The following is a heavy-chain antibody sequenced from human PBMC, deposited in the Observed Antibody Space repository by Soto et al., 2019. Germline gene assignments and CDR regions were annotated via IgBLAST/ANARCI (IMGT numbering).Heavy chain of an antibody. J-gene: IGHJ6*02. CDR3: ARDLRFQGHDYADYLGYGMDV. Sequence: QVQLQESGPGLVKPSETLSLTCTVSGGSISPYYWSWIRQPPGKGLEWLGYIYYRGSTDYNPSLKSRVTISVDTSKNQFSLNLSSVTAADTAVYYCARDLRFQGHDYADYLGYGMDVWGQGTTVTVSS. V-gene: IGHV4-59*01. D-gene: IGHD4-17*01. CDR2: IYYRGST. CDR1: GGSISPYY.